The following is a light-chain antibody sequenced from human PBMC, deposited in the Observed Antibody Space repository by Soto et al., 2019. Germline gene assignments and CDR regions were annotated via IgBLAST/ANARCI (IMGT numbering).Light chain of an antibody. CDR1: QSISRS. J-gene: IGKJ4*01. CDR2: DAS. CDR3: QQYTDWPWGT. V-gene: IGKV3-15*01. Sequence: EIVLTQSPAILSVSTGERATLSCRASQSISRSLAWYQQKPGQAPRLLISDASTRATGIPVRFSGSGSGTEFTLTISSLQPEDFAVYYCQQYTDWPWGTFGGGTKVDIK.